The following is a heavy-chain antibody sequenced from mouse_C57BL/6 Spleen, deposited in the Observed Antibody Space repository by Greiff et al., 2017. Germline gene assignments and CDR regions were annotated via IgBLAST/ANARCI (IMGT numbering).Heavy chain of an antibody. J-gene: IGHJ2*01. CDR3: GSNYDLDY. CDR1: GYAFSSSW. V-gene: IGHV1-82*01. D-gene: IGHD2-5*01. CDR2: IYPGDGDT. Sequence: QVQLQQSGPELVKPGASVKISCKASGYAFSSSWMNWVKQRPGKGLEWIGRIYPGDGDTNYDGKFKGTATLTADKSSSTAYMQLSSLTSEDSAVYSCGSNYDLDYWGQGTTLTVSS.